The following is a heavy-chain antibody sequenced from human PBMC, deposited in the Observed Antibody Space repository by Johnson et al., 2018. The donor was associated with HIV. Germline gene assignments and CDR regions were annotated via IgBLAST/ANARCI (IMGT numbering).Heavy chain of an antibody. V-gene: IGHV3-66*01. CDR1: GISVSGYY. Sequence: VQLVESGGGLVQPGGSLRLSCAASGISVSGYYMSWVRQAPGKGLEWVSVLFSGGSTYYADSVKGRFTISRDNSRNTLYLQMNSLRAEDTAVYYCAGWLAEAFDVWGQGTMVTVSS. CDR3: AGWLAEAFDV. CDR2: LFSGGST. D-gene: IGHD6-19*01. J-gene: IGHJ3*01.